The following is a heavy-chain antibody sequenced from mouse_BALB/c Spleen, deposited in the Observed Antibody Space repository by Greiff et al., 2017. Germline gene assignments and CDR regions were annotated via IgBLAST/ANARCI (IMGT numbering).Heavy chain of an antibody. V-gene: IGHV1-5*01. Sequence: EVQLQQSGTVLARPGASVKMSCKASGYSFTSYWMHWVKQRPGQGLEWIGAIYPGNSDTSYNQKFKGKAKLTAVTSASTAYMELSSLTNEDSAVYYCTTSTVVASRSAWFAYWGQGTLVTVSA. D-gene: IGHD1-1*01. J-gene: IGHJ3*01. CDR2: IYPGNSDT. CDR1: GYSFTSYW. CDR3: TTSTVVASRSAWFAY.